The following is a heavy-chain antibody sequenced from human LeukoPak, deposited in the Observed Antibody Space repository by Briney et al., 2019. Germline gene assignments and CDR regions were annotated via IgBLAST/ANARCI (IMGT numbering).Heavy chain of an antibody. D-gene: IGHD3-22*01. CDR2: ISSSGSSL. V-gene: IGHV3-11*04. J-gene: IGHJ4*02. CDR3: ATLDYYDRSPRILDY. CDR1: GFTFSDYY. Sequence: PGGSLRLSCAASGFTFSDYYMTWIRQAPGKGLEWVSYISSSGSSLQYADSVKGRFTISRDNAKNSLYLQMNSLRAEDTAVYYCATLDYYDRSPRILDYWGQGTLVTVSS.